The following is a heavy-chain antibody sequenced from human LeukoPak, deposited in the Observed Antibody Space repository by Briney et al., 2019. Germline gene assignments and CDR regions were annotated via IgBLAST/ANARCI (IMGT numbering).Heavy chain of an antibody. CDR1: GGSISSGSYY. CDR3: AREAEQWLVGWFDP. CDR2: IYTSGST. Sequence: PSETLSLTCTVSGGSISSGSYYWSWIRQPAGRGLEWIGRIYTSGSTNYNPSLKSRVTISVDTSKNQFSLKLSSVTAADMAVYYCAREAEQWLVGWFDPWGQGTLVTVSS. D-gene: IGHD6-19*01. J-gene: IGHJ5*02. V-gene: IGHV4-61*02.